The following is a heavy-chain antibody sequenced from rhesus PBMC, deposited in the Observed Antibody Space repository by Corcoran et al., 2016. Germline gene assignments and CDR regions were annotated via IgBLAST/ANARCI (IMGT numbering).Heavy chain of an antibody. Sequence: QLQLQESGPGLVTPSATLSVTCAVSGGSIRSRYWSWIRQAPGQGLEWSGYIYGSGSRTNYKPSLKSRVTLSGDTSKNQLSLKLSSVTAAETAVYYCASLNTGTRDWYFDLWGPGTPITISS. CDR3: ASLNTGTRDWYFDL. CDR1: GGSIRSRY. CDR2: IYGSGSRT. J-gene: IGHJ2*01. D-gene: IGHD4-23*01. V-gene: IGHV4-169*02.